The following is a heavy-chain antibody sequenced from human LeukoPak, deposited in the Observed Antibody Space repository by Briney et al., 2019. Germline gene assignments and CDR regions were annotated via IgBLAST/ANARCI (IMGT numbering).Heavy chain of an antibody. CDR2: ISGSGGST. CDR3: AKDIASSSWYIGAFDI. V-gene: IGHV3-23*01. Sequence: GGSLRLSCAASGFTFSSYAMSWVRQAPGKGLEWVSAISGSGGSTYYADSVKGRFTISRDNSKNTLYLQMNSLRAEDTAVYYCAKDIASSSWYIGAFDIWGQGTMVTVSS. J-gene: IGHJ3*02. CDR1: GFTFSSYA. D-gene: IGHD6-13*01.